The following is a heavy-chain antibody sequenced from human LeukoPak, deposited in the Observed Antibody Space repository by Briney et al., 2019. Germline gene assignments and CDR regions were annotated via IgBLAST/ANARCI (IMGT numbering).Heavy chain of an antibody. CDR1: GFAVSNNY. V-gene: IGHV3-53*01. J-gene: IGHJ4*02. CDR3: ARGYCSGRSCYMWYSDY. CDR2: IYKDGST. D-gene: IGHD2-15*01. Sequence: PGGSLRLSCAASGFAVSNNYMTWVRQAPGKGLEWVSVIYKDGSTYYADSVKGRFTISRDNSKNTVYLQMNSLRAEDTAVYYCARGYCSGRSCYMWYSDYWGQGTLVIVSS.